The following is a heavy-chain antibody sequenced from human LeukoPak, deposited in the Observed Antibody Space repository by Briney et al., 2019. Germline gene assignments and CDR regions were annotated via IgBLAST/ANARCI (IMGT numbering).Heavy chain of an antibody. CDR3: ARGWSYYFDY. CDR1: GFTFSSYA. CDR2: ISYDGSNK. Sequence: GGSLRLSCAASGFTFSSYAMHWVRQAPGKGLEWVEVISYDGSNKYYADSVKGQFTISRDNSKNPLYLQMNRLRAEDTAVYYCARGWSYYFDYWGQGTLVTVSS. J-gene: IGHJ4*02. D-gene: IGHD6-19*01. V-gene: IGHV3-30*04.